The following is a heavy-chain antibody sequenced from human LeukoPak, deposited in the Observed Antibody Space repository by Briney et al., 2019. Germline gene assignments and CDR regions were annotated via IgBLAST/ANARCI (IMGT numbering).Heavy chain of an antibody. CDR3: ARDRETYDSSGRGAFDI. Sequence: GGSLRLSCAASGFTFSSYGMHWVRQAPGKGLEWVAVISYDGSNKYYADSVKGRFTISRDNSKNTLYLQMNSLRAEDTAVYYCARDRETYDSSGRGAFDIWGQGTMVTVAS. CDR2: ISYDGSNK. V-gene: IGHV3-30*03. CDR1: GFTFSSYG. J-gene: IGHJ3*02. D-gene: IGHD3-22*01.